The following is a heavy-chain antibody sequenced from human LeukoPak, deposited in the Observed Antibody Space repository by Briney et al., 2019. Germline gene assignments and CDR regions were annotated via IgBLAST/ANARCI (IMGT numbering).Heavy chain of an antibody. V-gene: IGHV3-15*01. CDR3: TSDAVAGTDY. CDR2: IKSKSGDGTT. Sequence: GGSLRLSCAASGFTFSNDWMSWVRQAPGKGLEWVGRIKSKSGDGTTDYAVTVKGRFTISRDDSQNTLYLQMNGLKTEYSAVYYCTSDAVAGTDYWGQGTLVTVSS. CDR1: GFTFSNDW. J-gene: IGHJ4*02. D-gene: IGHD2-15*01.